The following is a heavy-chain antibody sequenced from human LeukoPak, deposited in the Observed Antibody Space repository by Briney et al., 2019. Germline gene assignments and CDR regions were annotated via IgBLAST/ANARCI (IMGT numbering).Heavy chain of an antibody. CDR1: GYTFSDNF. V-gene: IGHV1-2*02. D-gene: IGHD4-17*01. CDR3: AREGDGDYDFDY. Sequence: ASVKVSCKASGYTFSDNFMHWVRQAPGQGLEWMGWINPKNGDTNYAQKFQGRVTMTRDTSISTAYMELSSLRSDDTAVYYCAREGDGDYDFDYWGQGTLVTVSS. J-gene: IGHJ4*02. CDR2: INPKNGDT.